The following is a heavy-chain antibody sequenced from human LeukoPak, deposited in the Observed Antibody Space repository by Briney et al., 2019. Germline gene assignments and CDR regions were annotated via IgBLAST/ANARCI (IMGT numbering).Heavy chain of an antibody. CDR2: IYNSGST. CDR1: GGSISSYY. Sequence: PSETLSLTCTVSGGSISSYYWNWIRQPPGKGLEWIGYIYNSGSTNYNPSLKSRVTISVDTSKNQFSLKLRSVTAADTAVYYCARDTGSWNYGMDVWGQGTTVTVSS. CDR3: ARDTGSWNYGMDV. D-gene: IGHD3-10*01. V-gene: IGHV4-59*01. J-gene: IGHJ6*02.